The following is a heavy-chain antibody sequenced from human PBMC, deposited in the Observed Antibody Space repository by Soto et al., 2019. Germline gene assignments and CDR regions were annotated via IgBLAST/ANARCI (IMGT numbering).Heavy chain of an antibody. CDR1: GYIFTSHG. J-gene: IGHJ1*01. D-gene: IGHD6-19*01. CDR2: ISTYNGNT. Sequence: QVQLVQSGAEVKKPGASVKVSCKASGYIFTSHGISWVWMGRISTYNGNTKYAQKLQGRVTMTTDTSASIAYMELRSLRSDDTAVYYCARDNGQWLVSDWGQGTLVTVSS. V-gene: IGHV1-18*01. CDR3: ARDNGQWLVSD.